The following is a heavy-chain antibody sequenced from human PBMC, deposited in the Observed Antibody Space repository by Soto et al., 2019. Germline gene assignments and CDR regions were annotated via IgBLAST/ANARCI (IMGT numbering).Heavy chain of an antibody. CDR3: ARGSVVGFDP. CDR2: INAGNGNT. V-gene: IGHV1-3*01. CDR1: GYTFTSYA. D-gene: IGHD2-15*01. J-gene: IGHJ5*02. Sequence: QVQLVQSGAEVKQPGASVKVSCKDSGYTFTSYAMHWVRQAPGQRLEWMGWINAGNGNTKYSQKFQGRGTITRDTSASTAYMELSSLRYEDTAVYYCARGSVVGFDPWGQGTLVTVSS.